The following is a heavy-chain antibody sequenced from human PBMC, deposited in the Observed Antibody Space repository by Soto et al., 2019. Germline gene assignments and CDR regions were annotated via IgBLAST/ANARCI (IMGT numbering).Heavy chain of an antibody. J-gene: IGHJ4*02. CDR3: ARVTAMVAGPFDY. Sequence: ASVKVSCKASGYTFTSYSIHWVRQAPGQRLEWMGWVNAGNGNTKSSQKFQGRLTITRDTSASTAYMELSSLISEDTAVIYCARVTAMVAGPFDYWGQGTQVTVSS. V-gene: IGHV1-3*01. CDR1: GYTFTSYS. CDR2: VNAGNGNT. D-gene: IGHD5-18*01.